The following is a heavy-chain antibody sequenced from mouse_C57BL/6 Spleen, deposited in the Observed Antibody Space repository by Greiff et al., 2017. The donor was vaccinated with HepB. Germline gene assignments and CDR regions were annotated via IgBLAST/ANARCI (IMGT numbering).Heavy chain of an antibody. D-gene: IGHD1-1*01. CDR2: IDPETGGT. Sequence: VQLQQSGAELVRPGASVTLSCKASGYTFTDYEMHWVKQTPVHGLEWIGAIDPETGGTAYNQKFKGKAILTADKSSSTAYMELRRLTSEDSAVYYWPRRDYGRSLDWYFDVWGTGTTVTVSS. CDR3: PRRDYGRSLDWYFDV. J-gene: IGHJ1*03. V-gene: IGHV1-15*01. CDR1: GYTFTDYE.